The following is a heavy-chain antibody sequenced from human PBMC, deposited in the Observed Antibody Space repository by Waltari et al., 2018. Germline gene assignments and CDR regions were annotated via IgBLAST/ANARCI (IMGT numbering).Heavy chain of an antibody. CDR1: GGSITPYY. CDR3: ARHWGLGGDWN. CDR2: IFYSGTT. Sequence: QVQLQESGPGLVRPSETLSLTCSISGGSITPYYWAWIRQPPGKGLEWIGYIFYSGTTNYSPSLTSRVTISAETWKNQVSLKVRSVTAADTAVYYCARHWGLGGDWNWGQGTLVTVS. V-gene: IGHV4-59*08. J-gene: IGHJ4*02. D-gene: IGHD2-21*01.